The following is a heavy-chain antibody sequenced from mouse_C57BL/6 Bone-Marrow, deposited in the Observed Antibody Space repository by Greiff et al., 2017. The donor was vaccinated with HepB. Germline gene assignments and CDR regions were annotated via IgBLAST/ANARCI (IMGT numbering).Heavy chain of an antibody. J-gene: IGHJ3*01. V-gene: IGHV1-55*01. CDR1: GYTFTSYW. CDR2: IYPGSGST. Sequence: QVHVKQPGAELVKPGASVKMSCKASGYTFTSYWITWVKQRPGQGLEWIGDIYPGSGSTNYNEKFKSKATLTVDTSSSTAYMQLSSLTSEDSAVYYCANSGYAWFAYWGQGTLVTVSA. CDR3: ANSGYAWFAY. D-gene: IGHD1-1*01.